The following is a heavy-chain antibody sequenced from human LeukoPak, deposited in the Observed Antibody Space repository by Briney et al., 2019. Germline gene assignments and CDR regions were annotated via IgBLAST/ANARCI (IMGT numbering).Heavy chain of an antibody. D-gene: IGHD3-16*01. CDR3: ARGGRILGNSFDP. CDR2: INPNSGAT. V-gene: IGHV1-2*02. J-gene: IGHJ5*02. Sequence: ASVKVSCKASGYTFSDYYMHWVRQAPGQGLEWMGWINPNSGATNYAQKFQGRVTMTRDTSISTAYMDLSRLTSDDTAVYYCARGGRILGNSFDPWGQGTLVTVSS. CDR1: GYTFSDYY.